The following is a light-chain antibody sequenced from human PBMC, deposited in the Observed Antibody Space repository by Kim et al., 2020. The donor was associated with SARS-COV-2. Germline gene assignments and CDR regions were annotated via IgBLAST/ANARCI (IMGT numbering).Light chain of an antibody. J-gene: IGKJ2*03. CDR2: GAS. CDR3: QQYCSSPLFS. V-gene: IGKV3-20*01. CDR1: QSISGQY. Sequence: STRERATLHCRARQSISGQYLAWYLQKPGQASKRLIYGASRRATGIPDRFSGSGSVTDFTLTISRLEPEDFAVYYCQQYCSSPLFSFGQGTKLEI.